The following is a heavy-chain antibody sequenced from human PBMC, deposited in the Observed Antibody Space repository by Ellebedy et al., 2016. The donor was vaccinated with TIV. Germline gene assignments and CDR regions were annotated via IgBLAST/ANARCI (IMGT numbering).Heavy chain of an antibody. CDR1: GFTFSSYS. CDR3: ARDARRDGYNTPQV. J-gene: IGHJ4*02. V-gene: IGHV3-21*01. Sequence: GGSLRLXXAASGFTFSSYSMNWVRQAPGKGLEWVSSISSSSSYIYYADSVKGRFTISRDNAKNSLYLQMNSLRAEDTAVYYCARDARRDGYNTPQVWGQGTLVTVSS. D-gene: IGHD5-24*01. CDR2: ISSSSSYI.